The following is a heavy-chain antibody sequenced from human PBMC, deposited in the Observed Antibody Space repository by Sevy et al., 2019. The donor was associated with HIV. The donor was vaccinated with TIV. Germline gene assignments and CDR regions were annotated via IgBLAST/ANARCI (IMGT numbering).Heavy chain of an antibody. J-gene: IGHJ4*02. CDR3: ARERSCGGDCYYFDY. D-gene: IGHD2-21*02. Sequence: GGSLRLSCAASGLNFDDYGMSWVRQAPGKGLEWVSAINWNGVCTSYAYSLKGRFTISRDNAKNSLYVQMNSLRAEDTALYYCARERSCGGDCYYFDYWGQGTLVTVSS. CDR1: GLNFDDYG. V-gene: IGHV3-20*04. CDR2: INWNGVCT.